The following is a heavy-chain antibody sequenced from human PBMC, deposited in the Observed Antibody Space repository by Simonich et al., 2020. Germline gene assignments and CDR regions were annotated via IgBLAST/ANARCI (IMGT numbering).Heavy chain of an antibody. CDR1: GYTFTGYY. CDR2: INPKRGGT. Sequence: QVQLVQSGAEVKKPGASVKVSCKASGYTFTGYYMHWVRQAPGQGLEWRGWINPKRGGTNYDKKFQGRVTMTRDTSISTAYMELSRLRSDDTAVYYCARGALTGDYYYMDVWGKGTTVTVSS. D-gene: IGHD7-27*01. CDR3: ARGALTGDYYYMDV. J-gene: IGHJ6*03. V-gene: IGHV1-2*02.